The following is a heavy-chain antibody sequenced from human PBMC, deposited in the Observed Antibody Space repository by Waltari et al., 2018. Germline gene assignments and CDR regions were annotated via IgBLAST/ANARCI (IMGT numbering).Heavy chain of an antibody. CDR3: ARDRYDFWSGYQDDY. Sequence: QVQLQESGPGLVKPSETLSLTCTVSGGSISSYYWSWIRQPAGKGLEWIGRIYTSGSTNSHPSLKSRVTMSVDTSKNQFSLKLSSVTAADTAVYYCARDRYDFWSGYQDDYWGQGTLVTVSS. CDR2: IYTSGST. J-gene: IGHJ4*02. CDR1: GGSISSYY. D-gene: IGHD3-3*01. V-gene: IGHV4-4*07.